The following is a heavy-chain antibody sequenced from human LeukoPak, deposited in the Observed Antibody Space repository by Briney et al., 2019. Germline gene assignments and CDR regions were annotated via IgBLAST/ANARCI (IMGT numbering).Heavy chain of an antibody. CDR1: GFTFGSYE. D-gene: IGHD2-15*01. CDR2: ITSSGRTI. CDR3: VREGAYCSGASCYFDY. V-gene: IGHV3-48*03. J-gene: IGHJ4*02. Sequence: GGSLTLSCTPSGFTFGSYEMHWVRQAPGKGLEWVSYITSSGRTIFYANSVKGRFTISRDNAKNSLYLQMSRLRAEDTAVYYCVREGAYCSGASCYFDYWGQGTLVTVSS.